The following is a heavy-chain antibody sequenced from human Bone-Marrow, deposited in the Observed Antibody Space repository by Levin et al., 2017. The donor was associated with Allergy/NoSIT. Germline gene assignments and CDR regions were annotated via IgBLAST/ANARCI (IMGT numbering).Heavy chain of an antibody. CDR3: ARGSGALDP. CDR1: SDGISSNY. D-gene: IGHD1-26*01. CDR2: IYYSGST. V-gene: IGHV4-59*13. J-gene: IGHJ5*02. Sequence: SETLSLTXATVSDGISSNYVGGYRQPPRKGLEWIGYIYYSGSTNYNPSLKSRVTISVDTSKNQFSLKLSSVTAADTAVYYCARGSGALDPWGQGTLVTVSS.